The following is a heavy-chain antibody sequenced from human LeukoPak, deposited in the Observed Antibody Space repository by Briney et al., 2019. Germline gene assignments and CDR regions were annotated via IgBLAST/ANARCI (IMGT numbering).Heavy chain of an antibody. V-gene: IGHV3-21*04. CDR1: GFTFSNYN. Sequence: PGGSLRLSCAASGFTFSNYNFYWVRQAPGKGLEWVSSISSTSSYIYYADSVKGRFTISRDNSKNTLYLQMSNLRAEDTAIYYCAKDTSTRWYSSTPLPGDYWGQGTLVTVSS. CDR3: AKDTSTRWYSSTPLPGDY. CDR2: ISSTSSYI. D-gene: IGHD6-13*01. J-gene: IGHJ4*02.